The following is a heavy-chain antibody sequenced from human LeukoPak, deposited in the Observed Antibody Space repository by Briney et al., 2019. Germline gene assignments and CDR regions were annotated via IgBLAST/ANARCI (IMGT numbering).Heavy chain of an antibody. Sequence: GASVKVSCKASGYTFTSYGISWVRQAPGQGLEWMGWISAYNGNTNYAQKLQGRVTMTTDTSTSTAYMELRSLRSDDTAVYYCARYRPIVTMVRGVIQAYWGQGTLVTVSS. CDR3: ARYRPIVTMVRGVIQAY. V-gene: IGHV1-18*01. CDR2: ISAYNGNT. J-gene: IGHJ4*02. CDR1: GYTFTSYG. D-gene: IGHD3-10*01.